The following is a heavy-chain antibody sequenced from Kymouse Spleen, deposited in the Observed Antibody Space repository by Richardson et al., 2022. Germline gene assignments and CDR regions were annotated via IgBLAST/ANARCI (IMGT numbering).Heavy chain of an antibody. CDR3: AKDKRGVGATSFFYYYYGMDV. CDR2: ISYDGSNK. J-gene: IGHJ6*02. V-gene: IGHV3-30*18. D-gene: IGHD1-26*01. Sequence: QVQLVESGGGVVQPGRSLRLSCAASGFTFSSYGMHWVRQAPGKGLEWVAVISYDGSNKYYADSVKGRFTISRDNSKNTLYLQMNSLRAEDTAVYYCAKDKRGVGATSFFYYYYGMDVWGQGTTVTVSS. CDR1: GFTFSSYG.